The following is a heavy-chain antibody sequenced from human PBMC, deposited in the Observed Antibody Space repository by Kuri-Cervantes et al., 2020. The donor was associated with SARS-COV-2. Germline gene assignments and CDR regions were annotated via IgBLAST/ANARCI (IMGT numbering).Heavy chain of an antibody. V-gene: IGHV3-30-3*02. CDR1: GFTFSSYA. J-gene: IGHJ3*02. CDR3: AKSQFSEWLVRVHDAFDI. CDR2: ISYDGSNK. D-gene: IGHD6-19*01. Sequence: GESLKISCAASGFTFSSYAMHWVRQAPGKGLEWVAVISYDGSNKYYADSMKGRFTISRDNSKDTLYLQMNSLRAEDTAVYYCAKSQFSEWLVRVHDAFDIWGQGTMVTVSS.